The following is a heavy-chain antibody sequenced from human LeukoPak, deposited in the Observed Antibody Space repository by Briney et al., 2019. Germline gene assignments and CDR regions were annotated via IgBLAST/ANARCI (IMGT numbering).Heavy chain of an antibody. J-gene: IGHJ3*02. CDR2: ISDGGGST. CDR1: GFTFTNYA. Sequence: GGSLRLSCVASGFTFTNYAMSWVRQAPGKGLEWVSTISDGGGSTYYADSVKGRFTISRDNSNNTLYLQMNSLRAEDTAVYYCARRVSYNWNDGDAFDIWGQGTMVTVSS. CDR3: ARRVSYNWNDGDAFDI. D-gene: IGHD1-20*01. V-gene: IGHV3-23*01.